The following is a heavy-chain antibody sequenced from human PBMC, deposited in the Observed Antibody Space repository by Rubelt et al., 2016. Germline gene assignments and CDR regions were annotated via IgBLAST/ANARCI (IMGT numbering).Heavy chain of an antibody. V-gene: IGHV3-23*01. CDR1: GFPFSSYS. CDR2: ISGAGGRT. CDR3: VKDRRNSVMIPALDG. D-gene: IGHD2/OR15-2a*01. Sequence: EVQLLESGGDSVQPGGSLRLSCAASGFPFSSYSLSWVRQAPGKGREWVSGISGAGGRTSYADSVKGRFTISRDNSKNMVYLQMNSLTAEDTAVYHCVKDRRNSVMIPALDGWGQGTTVTVSS. J-gene: IGHJ6*02.